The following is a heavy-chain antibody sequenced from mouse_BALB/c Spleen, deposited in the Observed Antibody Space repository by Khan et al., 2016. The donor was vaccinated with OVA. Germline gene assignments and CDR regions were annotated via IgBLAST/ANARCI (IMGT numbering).Heavy chain of an antibody. CDR3: ASSVTITTVVATAFDY. J-gene: IGHJ2*01. CDR2: ISYSGRT. V-gene: IGHV3-2*02. CDR1: GYSITSDYA. D-gene: IGHD1-1*01. Sequence: EVQLQESGPGLVKPSQSLSLTCTVTGYSITSDYAWNWIRKFPGNKLEWRGYISYSGRTSYNPYLQRRISITRDKSKNQYFLQLNYVPTEDTATSYCASSVTITTVVATAFDYWGQGTTLTVSS.